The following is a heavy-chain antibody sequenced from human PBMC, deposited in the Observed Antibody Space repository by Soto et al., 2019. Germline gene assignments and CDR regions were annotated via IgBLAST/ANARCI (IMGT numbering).Heavy chain of an antibody. CDR3: GTPRCMLEWIPFDH. J-gene: IGHJ5*02. CDR1: GFRFSSYG. D-gene: IGHD3-3*01. Sequence: QVKLVESGGGVVQPGGSLRLSCAASGFRFSSYGIHWVRQAPGKGLEWVAVIKSDGIRKDYLDSVKGRFTISRDNSKKTVYLYMSNLIPEDTGVYYCGTPRCMLEWIPFDHWGHGTRVSVSS. CDR2: IKSDGIRK. V-gene: IGHV3-30*03.